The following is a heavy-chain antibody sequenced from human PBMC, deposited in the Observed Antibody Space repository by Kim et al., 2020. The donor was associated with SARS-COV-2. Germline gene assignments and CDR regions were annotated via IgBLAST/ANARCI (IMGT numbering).Heavy chain of an antibody. J-gene: IGHJ3*02. V-gene: IGHV4-39*07. D-gene: IGHD4-17*01. Sequence: NPALKRRVTISVDTSKNQFSLKLTSVTAADTAVYYCARGLTTVSSDAFDIWGQGTVVTVSS. CDR3: ARGLTTVSSDAFDI.